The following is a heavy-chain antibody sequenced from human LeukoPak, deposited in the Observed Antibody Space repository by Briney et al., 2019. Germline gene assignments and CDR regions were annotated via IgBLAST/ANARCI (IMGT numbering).Heavy chain of an antibody. D-gene: IGHD3-10*01. CDR3: ARYNYYGSGNYYNGGWLDP. CDR1: VGSISSGGYY. CDR2: IYYSGST. Sequence: SETLSLTCTVSVGSISSGGYYWSWIRQHPGKGLEWIAYIYYSGSTYYNPSLKSRVTISVDTSKKQFSLKLSSVTAADTAVYYCARYNYYGSGNYYNGGWLDPWGQGILVTVSS. V-gene: IGHV4-31*03. J-gene: IGHJ5*02.